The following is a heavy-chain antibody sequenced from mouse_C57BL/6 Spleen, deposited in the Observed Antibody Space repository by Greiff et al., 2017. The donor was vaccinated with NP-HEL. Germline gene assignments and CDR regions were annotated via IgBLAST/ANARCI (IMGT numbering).Heavy chain of an antibody. Sequence: EVHLVESEGGLVQPGSSMKLSCTASGFTFSDYYMAWVRQVPEKGLEWVANINYDGSSTYYLDSLKSRFIISRDNAKNILYLQMSSLKSEDTATYYCAREGGGSYFDYWGQGTTLTVSS. V-gene: IGHV5-16*01. D-gene: IGHD1-1*02. J-gene: IGHJ2*01. CDR2: INYDGSST. CDR3: AREGGGSYFDY. CDR1: GFTFSDYY.